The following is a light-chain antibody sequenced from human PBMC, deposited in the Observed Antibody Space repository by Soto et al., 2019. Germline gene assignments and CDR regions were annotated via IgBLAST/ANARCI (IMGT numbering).Light chain of an antibody. CDR3: QQYGSSPRT. Sequence: EIVLTQSPGTLSVSRGARATLSCRASQSVSSSYLAWYQQKPGQAPRPLIYGASSRATGIPDRFSGSESGTDFTLTISRLEPEDFAVYYCQQYGSSPRTFGQGTKVDI. CDR2: GAS. CDR1: QSVSSSY. J-gene: IGKJ1*01. V-gene: IGKV3-20*01.